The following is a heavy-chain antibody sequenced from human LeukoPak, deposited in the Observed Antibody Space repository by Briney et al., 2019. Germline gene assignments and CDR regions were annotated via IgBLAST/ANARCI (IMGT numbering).Heavy chain of an antibody. CDR3: ARPRMKYYYDRSGYYDY. D-gene: IGHD3-22*01. CDR2: ISSSGSTI. V-gene: IGHV3-11*04. J-gene: IGHJ4*02. Sequence: GGSLRLSCAASGFTFSDYYMSWIRQAPGKGLEWVSYISSSGSTIYYADSVKGRFTISRDNAKNSLYLQMNSLRAEDTAVYYCARPRMKYYYDRSGYYDYWGQGTLVTVSS. CDR1: GFTFSDYY.